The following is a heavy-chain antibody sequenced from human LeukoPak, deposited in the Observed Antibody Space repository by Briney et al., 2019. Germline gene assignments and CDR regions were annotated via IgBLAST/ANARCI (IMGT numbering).Heavy chain of an antibody. Sequence: GGSLRLSCAASGFTFSSYAMSWVRQAPGKGLEWVSTIIGSGAGTYYADSVKGRFTISRDNSKNTLYLQMNSLRAEDTAVYYCAKGDSGSSGEPYYFDYWGQGTLATVSS. CDR3: AKGDSGSSGEPYYFDY. V-gene: IGHV3-23*01. CDR2: IIGSGAGT. CDR1: GFTFSSYA. J-gene: IGHJ4*02. D-gene: IGHD1-26*01.